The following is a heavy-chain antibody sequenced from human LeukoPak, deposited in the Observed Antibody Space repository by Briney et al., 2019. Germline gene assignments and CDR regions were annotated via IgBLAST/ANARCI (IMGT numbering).Heavy chain of an antibody. CDR2: ISAYNGNT. D-gene: IGHD2-8*01. CDR3: ARSGELVYSDY. Sequence: GASVKVSCKASGHTFTGYYMHWVRQAPGQGLEWMGWISAYNGNTNYAQKLQGRVTMTTDTSTSTAYMELRSLRSDDTAVYYCARSGELVYSDYWGQGTLVTVSS. V-gene: IGHV1-18*04. J-gene: IGHJ4*02. CDR1: GHTFTGYY.